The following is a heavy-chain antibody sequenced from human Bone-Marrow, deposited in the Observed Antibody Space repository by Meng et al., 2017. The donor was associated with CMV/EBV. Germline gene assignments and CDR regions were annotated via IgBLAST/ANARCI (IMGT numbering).Heavy chain of an antibody. D-gene: IGHD3-16*02. V-gene: IGHV3-21*01. CDR2: ISSSSSYI. CDR3: ASYPPNYVWGSYRYTWFDP. Sequence: GGSLRLSCAASGFTFSSYSMNWVRQAPGKGLEWVSSISSSSSYIYYADSVKGRFTIPRDNAKNSLYLQMNSLRAEDTAVYYCASYPPNYVWGSYRYTWFDPWGQGTLVTVSS. CDR1: GFTFSSYS. J-gene: IGHJ5*02.